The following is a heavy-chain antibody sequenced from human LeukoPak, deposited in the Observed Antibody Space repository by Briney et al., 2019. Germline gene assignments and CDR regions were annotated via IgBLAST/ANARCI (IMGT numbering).Heavy chain of an antibody. J-gene: IGHJ3*02. CDR1: GFTLSSSV. CDR2: ISVDESNK. CDR3: AREGDSSGYAGAFNM. V-gene: IGHV3-30-3*01. Sequence: GGSLRLSCAVSGFTLSSSVIHWVRQAPGKGLEWVALISVDESNKQYAESVQGRFTISRDTSKNTVYVEMNSLKLEDTAVYYCAREGDSSGYAGAFNMWGQGTVVTVSS. D-gene: IGHD3-22*01.